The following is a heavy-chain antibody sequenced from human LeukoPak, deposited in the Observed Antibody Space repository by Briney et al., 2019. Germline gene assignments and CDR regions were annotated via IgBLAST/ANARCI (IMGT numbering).Heavy chain of an antibody. CDR3: ARGGAYYDYVWGSYRHVGPPDY. V-gene: IGHV1-69*04. D-gene: IGHD3-16*02. J-gene: IGHJ4*02. Sequence: SVKVSCKASGGTFSSYAISWVRQAPGQGLEWMGRIIPILGIANYAQKFQGRVTITADKSTSTAYMELRSLRSDDTAVYYCARGGAYYDYVWGSYRHVGPPDYWGQGTLVTVFS. CDR1: GGTFSSYA. CDR2: IIPILGIA.